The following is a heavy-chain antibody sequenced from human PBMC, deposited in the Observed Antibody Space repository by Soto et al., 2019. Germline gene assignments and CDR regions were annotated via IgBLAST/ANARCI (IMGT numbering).Heavy chain of an antibody. J-gene: IGHJ4*02. CDR3: ARNGGGDYYDSVGYYFGY. Sequence: SETLSLTCTVSGGSISSFYWSWIRQPPGKGLEWIGYIYYSESTNYNPSLKSRVTISLDTSKNQFSLKLSSVTAADTAVYYCARNGGGDYYDSVGYYFGYWGQGTLVTVSS. D-gene: IGHD3-22*01. CDR2: IYYSEST. V-gene: IGHV4-59*01. CDR1: GGSISSFY.